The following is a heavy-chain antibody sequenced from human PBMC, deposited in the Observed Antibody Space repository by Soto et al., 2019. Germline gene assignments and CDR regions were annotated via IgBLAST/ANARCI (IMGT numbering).Heavy chain of an antibody. CDR1: GFTFSDHY. Sequence: SGFTFSDHYMDWVRQAPGKDLEWVGRIKNKGDSYTTEYGKSVKGRFSISRDDSKKSVYLQMNSLRPDDTAVYYCTKPRSSLQWPPFDPWGHGTQVTVSS. V-gene: IGHV3-72*01. CDR2: IKNKGDSYTT. CDR3: TKPRSSLQWPPFDP. J-gene: IGHJ5*02. D-gene: IGHD6-19*01.